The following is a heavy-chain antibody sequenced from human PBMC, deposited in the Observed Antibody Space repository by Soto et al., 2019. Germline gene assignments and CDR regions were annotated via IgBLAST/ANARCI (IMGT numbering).Heavy chain of an antibody. Sequence: PGGSLRLSCSASGFTFSDFAIHWVRQAPGKGLEWVAVISYDGNTKYYADSVRGRFTVSRANSKNTLFLQVNSLTTDDTAIYYCARGPNRMDVWGQGTTVTVSS. J-gene: IGHJ6*01. CDR1: GFTFSDFA. CDR3: ARGPNRMDV. V-gene: IGHV3-30-3*01. CDR2: ISYDGNTK.